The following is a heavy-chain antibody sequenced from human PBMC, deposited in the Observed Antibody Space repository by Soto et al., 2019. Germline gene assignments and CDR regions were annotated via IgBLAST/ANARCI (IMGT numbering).Heavy chain of an antibody. CDR2: ISSTSSFI. V-gene: IGHV3-21*01. CDR3: ARGAVVGIGYFDL. J-gene: IGHJ2*01. Sequence: EVQLVESGGGLVKPGGSLRLSCAASGFTFSSHSINWVRQAPGKGLEWVSCISSTSSFIYYADSVKGRFTISRDNARNSLYLQMASLRAEDTAVYYCARGAVVGIGYFDLWGRGTLVTVSS. D-gene: IGHD6-19*01. CDR1: GFTFSSHS.